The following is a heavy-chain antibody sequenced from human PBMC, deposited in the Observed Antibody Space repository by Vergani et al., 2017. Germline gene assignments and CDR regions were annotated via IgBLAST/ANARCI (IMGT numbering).Heavy chain of an antibody. Sequence: EVQLVESGGGLVQPGGSLRLSCAASGFTVSSNYMSWVRQAPGKGLEWVSVIYSGGSTYYADSVKGRFTISRHNSKNTLYLQMNSLRAEDTAVYYCARDRVDIVATTTYYYYYYGTDVWGQGTTVTVSS. D-gene: IGHD5-12*01. CDR3: ARDRVDIVATTTYYYYYYGTDV. J-gene: IGHJ6*02. CDR1: GFTVSSNY. V-gene: IGHV3-53*04. CDR2: IYSGGST.